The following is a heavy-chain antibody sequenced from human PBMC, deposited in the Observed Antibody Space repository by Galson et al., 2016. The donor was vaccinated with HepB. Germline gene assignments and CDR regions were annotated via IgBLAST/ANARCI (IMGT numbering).Heavy chain of an antibody. Sequence: SLRLSCAASGLPFSRRYVEWVRQAPGKGLEWLGLIRTTVDGYSTEYAASVRGRFAISRDDSKNVAYLHMSDLKTDDTAVYFCADLGACDYWGQGTLVTVSS. J-gene: IGHJ4*02. V-gene: IGHV3-72*01. CDR1: GLPFSRRY. D-gene: IGHD4/OR15-4a*01. CDR3: ADLGACDY. CDR2: IRTTVDGYST.